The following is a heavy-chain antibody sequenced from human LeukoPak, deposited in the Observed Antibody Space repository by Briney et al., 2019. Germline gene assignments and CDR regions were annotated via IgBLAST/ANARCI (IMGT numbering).Heavy chain of an antibody. J-gene: IGHJ6*02. CDR2: FDPEDGEI. CDR1: GYTLTELS. CDR3: ARHGGTSYYYYYGMDV. D-gene: IGHD4-23*01. V-gene: IGHV1-24*01. Sequence: GASVKVSCKVSGYTLTELSMHWVRQAPGKGLEWMGSFDPEDGEIIYAQKFQGRVTMTEDTSTDTAYMELSSLRSEDTAVYYCARHGGTSYYYYYGMDVWGQGTTVTVSS.